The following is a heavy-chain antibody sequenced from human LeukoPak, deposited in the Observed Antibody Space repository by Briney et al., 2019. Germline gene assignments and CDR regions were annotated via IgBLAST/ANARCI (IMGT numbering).Heavy chain of an antibody. CDR1: GFTFSSYA. CDR3: AKSGYNRFDY. CDR2: FSGSGGDT. D-gene: IGHD5-24*01. V-gene: IGHV3-23*01. Sequence: GGSLRLSCAASGFTFSSYAMSWVRQAPGKGLEWVSAFSGSGGDTYYADSMKGRFTISRDNSKNTLYLQMNSLRAEDTAVYYCAKSGYNRFDYWGQGTLVTVSS. J-gene: IGHJ4*02.